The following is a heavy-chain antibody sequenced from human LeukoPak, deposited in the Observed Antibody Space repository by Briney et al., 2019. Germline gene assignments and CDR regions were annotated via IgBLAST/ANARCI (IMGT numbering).Heavy chain of an antibody. CDR2: MNPNSGYT. Sequence: ASVKVSCKASGYTFTSYDINWVRQATGQGLEWMGWMNPNSGYTVYAQKFQGRVTMTRNTSISTAYMELSSLRSEDTAVYYCARGPSPTWIQLWLRVGYYYGMDVWGQGTTVTVSS. J-gene: IGHJ6*02. CDR1: GYTFTSYD. D-gene: IGHD5-18*01. V-gene: IGHV1-8*01. CDR3: ARGPSPTWIQLWLRVGYYYGMDV.